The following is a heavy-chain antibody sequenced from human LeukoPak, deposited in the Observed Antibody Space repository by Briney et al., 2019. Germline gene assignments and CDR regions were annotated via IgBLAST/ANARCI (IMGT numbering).Heavy chain of an antibody. CDR3: ARDPPNTSLGFYFDY. CDR2: IYYSGST. J-gene: IGHJ4*02. Sequence: SETLSLTCTVSGGSISSYYWSWIRQHPGKGLEWIGYIYYSGSTYYNPSLKSRVTISADTSKNQFSLKLSSVTAADTAVYYCARDPPNTSLGFYFDYWGQGTLVTVSS. V-gene: IGHV4-59*12. CDR1: GGSISSYY. D-gene: IGHD5-18*01.